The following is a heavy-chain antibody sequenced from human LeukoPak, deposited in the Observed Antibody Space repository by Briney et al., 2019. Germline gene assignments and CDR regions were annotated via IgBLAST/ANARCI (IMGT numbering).Heavy chain of an antibody. Sequence: GGSLRLSCAASGFTVSSNYMSWVRQAPGKGLEWVSVIYSGGSTYYADSVKGRFTISRDNSKNTLYLQMNSLRAEDTAVYYCAMEIYCSGGSCYSEAEGAFGIWGQGTMVTVSS. CDR2: IYSGGST. V-gene: IGHV3-53*01. CDR1: GFTVSSNY. D-gene: IGHD2-15*01. CDR3: AMEIYCSGGSCYSEAEGAFGI. J-gene: IGHJ3*02.